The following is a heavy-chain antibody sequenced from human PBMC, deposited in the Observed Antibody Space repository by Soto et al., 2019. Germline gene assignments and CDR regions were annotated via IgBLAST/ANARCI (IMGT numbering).Heavy chain of an antibody. Sequence: PGGSLRLSCAASGFTVSSNYMSWVRQAPGKGLEWVSVIYSGGSTYYADSVKGRFTISRDNSKNTLYLQMNSLRAEDTAVYYCARDRVGYSGYETYYYGMDVWGQGTTVTVSS. V-gene: IGHV3-53*01. CDR2: IYSGGST. CDR3: ARDRVGYSGYETYYYGMDV. CDR1: GFTVSSNY. D-gene: IGHD5-12*01. J-gene: IGHJ6*02.